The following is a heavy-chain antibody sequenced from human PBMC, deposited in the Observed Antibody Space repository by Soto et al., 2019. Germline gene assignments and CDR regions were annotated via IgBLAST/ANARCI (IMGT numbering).Heavy chain of an antibody. V-gene: IGHV4-30-4*01. CDR3: ARAGDYGSGSYRPVYYYYYGVDV. CDR1: GGSISSGDYY. D-gene: IGHD3-10*01. Sequence: QVQLQESGPGLVKPSQTLSLTCTVSGGSISSGDYYWSWIRQPPGKGLEWIGYIYYSGSTYYNPSLNSRVTISVDTSKNQFSLKLSSVTAADTAVYYCARAGDYGSGSYRPVYYYYYGVDVWGQGTTVTVSS. J-gene: IGHJ6*02. CDR2: IYYSGST.